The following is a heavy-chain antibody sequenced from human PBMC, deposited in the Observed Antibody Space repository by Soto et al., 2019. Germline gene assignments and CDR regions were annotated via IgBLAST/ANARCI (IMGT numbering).Heavy chain of an antibody. V-gene: IGHV4-61*05. CDR2: IYYSGST. CDR1: SGSISTSSSY. Sequence: SETLSLTCTVSSGSISTSSSYWGWIRQPPGKGLEWIGYIYYSGSTNYNPSLKSRVTISVDTSKNQFSLKLSSVTAADTAVYYCARARGSGWYRYYYYYMDVWGKGTTVTVSS. CDR3: ARARGSGWYRYYYYYMDV. J-gene: IGHJ6*03. D-gene: IGHD6-19*01.